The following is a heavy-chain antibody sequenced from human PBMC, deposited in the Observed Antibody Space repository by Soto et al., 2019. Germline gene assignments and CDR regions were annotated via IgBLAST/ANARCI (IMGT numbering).Heavy chain of an antibody. V-gene: IGHV4-34*01. D-gene: IGHD3-16*01. CDR1: GGSFSGYY. CDR2: IDHSGGT. Sequence: QVQLQQWGAGLSKPSETLSLTCAVYGGSFSGYYWSWIRQPPGKGLEWIGEIDHSGGTNYYPSLKSRVTISVDTSKNQFSLKLSSVTAADTAVYYCARGRLGGAANWGQGTLVTVSS. J-gene: IGHJ4*02. CDR3: ARGRLGGAAN.